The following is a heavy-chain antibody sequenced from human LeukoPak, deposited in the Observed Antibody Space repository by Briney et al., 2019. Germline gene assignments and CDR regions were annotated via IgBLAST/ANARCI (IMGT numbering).Heavy chain of an antibody. V-gene: IGHV4-34*01. J-gene: IGHJ4*02. D-gene: IGHD1-26*01. CDR2: INNSGST. CDR3: AREVGSGGEAY. CDR1: GGSFSGYY. Sequence: PSETLSLTCAVYGGSFSGYYRSWIRQPPGKGLEWIGAINNSGSTNYNPSLKSGVTISVDTSKNQFSLKLSSVTAAETAVYYCAREVGSGGEAYWGQGTLVTVSS.